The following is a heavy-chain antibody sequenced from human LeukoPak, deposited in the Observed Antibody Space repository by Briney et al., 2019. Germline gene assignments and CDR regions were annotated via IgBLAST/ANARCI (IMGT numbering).Heavy chain of an antibody. CDR2: ISSNGGST. CDR1: GFTFSSYA. J-gene: IGHJ3*02. D-gene: IGHD3-22*01. CDR3: ATTLIYYYDSSGYPSDAFDI. Sequence: GGSLRLSCAASGFTFSSYAMHWVRQAPGKGLEYVSAISSNGGSTYYANSVKGRFTISRDNSKNTLYLQMGSLRAEDMAVYYCATTLIYYYDSSGYPSDAFDIWGQGTMVTVSS. V-gene: IGHV3-64*01.